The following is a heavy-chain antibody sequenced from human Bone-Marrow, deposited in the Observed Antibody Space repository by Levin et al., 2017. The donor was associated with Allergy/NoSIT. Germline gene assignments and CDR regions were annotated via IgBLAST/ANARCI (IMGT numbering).Heavy chain of an antibody. CDR3: ARNRGNGMDV. J-gene: IGHJ6*02. CDR2: IDWDDEK. CDR1: GFSLSTPEMR. Sequence: SGPTLVKPPQTLTLTCTLSGFSLSTPEMRVSWIRQPPGKALEWLARIDWDDEKFYSTSLKTRLTISKDTSKNQVVLSMTNMDPVDTATYYCARNRGNGMDVWGQGTTVTVSS. D-gene: IGHD1-14*01. V-gene: IGHV2-70*04.